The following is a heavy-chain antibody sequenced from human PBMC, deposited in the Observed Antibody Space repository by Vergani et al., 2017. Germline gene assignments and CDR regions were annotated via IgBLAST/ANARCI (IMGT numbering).Heavy chain of an antibody. Sequence: QVQLVESGGGVVQRGGSLRLSCATSGFTLSNYDMQWIRQGPGKGLEFVAFIQFDGSNQYYADSVKGRFTLSRDFSKNTLYLQMNSLRTDDTATYYGAQHFRGWGIDYWGQGTQVIVSS. CDR2: IQFDGSNQ. J-gene: IGHJ4*02. V-gene: IGHV3-30*02. CDR3: AQHFRGWGIDY. CDR1: GFTLSNYD. D-gene: IGHD3-16*01.